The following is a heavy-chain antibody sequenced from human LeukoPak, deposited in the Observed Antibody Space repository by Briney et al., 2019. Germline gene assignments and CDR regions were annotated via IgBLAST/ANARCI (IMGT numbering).Heavy chain of an antibody. J-gene: IGHJ4*02. CDR3: ARGRRYSYGFTRYYFDY. Sequence: SETLSLTCAVYGGSFSGYYWSWIRQPPGKGLEWIGEINHSGSTNYNPSLKSRVTISVDTSKNQFSLKLSSVTAADTAVYYCARGRRYSYGFTRYYFDYWGQGTLVTVSS. D-gene: IGHD5-18*01. CDR2: INHSGST. V-gene: IGHV4-34*01. CDR1: GGSFSGYY.